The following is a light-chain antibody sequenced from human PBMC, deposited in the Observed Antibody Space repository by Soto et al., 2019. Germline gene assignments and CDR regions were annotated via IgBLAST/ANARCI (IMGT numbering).Light chain of an antibody. V-gene: IGKV3-15*01. CDR2: DAS. CDR1: QSVSSY. CDR3: QQYKNWPT. J-gene: IGKJ1*01. Sequence: EIVLTQAPATLSLSPWERATLSCRASQSVSSYLAWYQQKPGQAPRLLIYDASTRATGVPARFSGSGSGTEFTLTISDLQSEDFAVYCCQQYKNWPTFGQGTKVDI.